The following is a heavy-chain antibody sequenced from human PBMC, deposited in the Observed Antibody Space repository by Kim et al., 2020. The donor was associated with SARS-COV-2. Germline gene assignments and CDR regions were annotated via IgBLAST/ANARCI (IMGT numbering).Heavy chain of an antibody. CDR1: GGSFSGYY. CDR3: ARGGGIAAAGMIYYYYGMDV. Sequence: SETLSLTCAVYGGSFSGYYWSWIRQPPGKGLEWIGEINHSGSTNYNPSLKSRVTISVDTSKNQFSLKLSSVTAADTAVYYCARGGGIAAAGMIYYYYGMDVWGQGTTVTVSS. CDR2: INHSGST. V-gene: IGHV4-34*01. D-gene: IGHD6-13*01. J-gene: IGHJ6*02.